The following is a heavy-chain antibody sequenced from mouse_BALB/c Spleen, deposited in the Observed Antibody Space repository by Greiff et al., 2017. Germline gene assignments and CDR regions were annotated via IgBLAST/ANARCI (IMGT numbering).Heavy chain of an antibody. CDR2: ISYDGSN. V-gene: IGHV3-6*02. CDR1: GYSITSGYY. Sequence: ESGPGLVKPSQSLSLTCSVTGYSITSGYYWNWIRQFPGNKLEWMGYISYDGSNNYNPSLKNRISITRDTSKNQFFLKLNSVTTEDTATYYCASRQLGLYYAMDYWGQGTSVTVSS. D-gene: IGHD3-2*01. CDR3: ASRQLGLYYAMDY. J-gene: IGHJ4*01.